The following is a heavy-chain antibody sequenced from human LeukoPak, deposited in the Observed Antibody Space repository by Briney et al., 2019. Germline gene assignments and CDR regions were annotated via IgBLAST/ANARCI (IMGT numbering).Heavy chain of an antibody. J-gene: IGHJ3*02. CDR1: GFTFDNYA. CDR2: ISGDGGTT. Sequence: QTGGSLRLSCAAAGFTFDNYAMHWVRQAPGKGLEWVSLISGDGGTTYYADSVKGRFTISRDNSKNSLYLQMNSLRAEDMALYYCAKAGYSMVRGVGAFDIWGQGTMVTVSS. D-gene: IGHD3-10*01. V-gene: IGHV3-43*02. CDR3: AKAGYSMVRGVGAFDI.